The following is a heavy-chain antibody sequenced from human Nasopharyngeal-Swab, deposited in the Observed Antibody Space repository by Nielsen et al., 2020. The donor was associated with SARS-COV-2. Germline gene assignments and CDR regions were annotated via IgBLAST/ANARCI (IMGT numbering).Heavy chain of an antibody. CDR3: AKGQATGSSWPSGPDNWFDP. Sequence: GESLKISCAASGFTFSSYAMSWVRQAPGKGLEWVSAISGSGGSTYYADSVKGRFTISRDNSKNTLYLQMNSLRAEDTAVYYCAKGQATGSSWPSGPDNWFDPWGQGTLVTVSS. CDR2: ISGSGGST. J-gene: IGHJ5*02. CDR1: GFTFSSYA. V-gene: IGHV3-23*01. D-gene: IGHD6-13*01.